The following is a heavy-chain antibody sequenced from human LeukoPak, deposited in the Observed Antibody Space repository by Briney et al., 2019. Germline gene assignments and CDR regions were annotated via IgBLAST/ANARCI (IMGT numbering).Heavy chain of an antibody. CDR2: IHYTGST. J-gene: IGHJ4*02. V-gene: IGHV4-59*01. CDR3: ARWNYYDSERTFDY. Sequence: PSETLSLTCTVSGGSINSYYWSWIRQPPGKGLECIGYIHYTGSTNYNPSLKSRVTISVDTSKSQFSLKLSSVTAADTAVYYCARWNYYDSERTFDYWGQGTLVTVSS. CDR1: GGSINSYY. D-gene: IGHD3-10*01.